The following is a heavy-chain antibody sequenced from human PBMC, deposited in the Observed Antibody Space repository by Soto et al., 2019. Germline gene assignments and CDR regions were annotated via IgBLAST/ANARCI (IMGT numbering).Heavy chain of an antibody. CDR3: ARGNGDTAMVNNGMDV. Sequence: SVKVSCKASGGTFSRYSFTWVRQAPGHGLEWMGRIIPVFGIASYAQKFQGRVTITADKSTSTAYMELSSLRSEDTAVYYCARGNGDTAMVNNGMDVWGQGTTVTVSS. CDR2: IIPVFGIA. J-gene: IGHJ6*02. CDR1: GGTFSRYS. D-gene: IGHD5-18*01. V-gene: IGHV1-69*02.